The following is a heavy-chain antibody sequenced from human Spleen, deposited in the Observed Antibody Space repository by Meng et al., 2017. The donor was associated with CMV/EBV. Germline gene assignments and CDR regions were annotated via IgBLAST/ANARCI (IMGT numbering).Heavy chain of an antibody. V-gene: IGHV4-39*01. D-gene: IGHD4-17*01. CDR3: AVGARAVDY. CDR1: GGSISSSSYY. CDR2: IYYSGST. Sequence: SETLSLTCTVSGGSISSSSYYWGWIRQPPGKGLEWIGSIYYSGSTYYNPSLKSRVTISVDTSKNQFSLKLSSVTAADTAVYYCAVGARAVDYWGQGTLVTVSS. J-gene: IGHJ4*02.